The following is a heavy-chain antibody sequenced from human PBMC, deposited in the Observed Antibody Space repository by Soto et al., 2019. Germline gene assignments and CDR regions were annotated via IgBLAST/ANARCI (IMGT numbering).Heavy chain of an antibody. D-gene: IGHD2-2*01. CDR2: IYYSGST. V-gene: IGHV4-39*01. J-gene: IGHJ4*02. CDR3: ARGGGVVVPAATLDY. CDR1: GGSISSSSYY. Sequence: SETLSVTCTVSGGSISSSSYYWGWIRQPPGKGLEWIGSIYYSGSTYYNPSLKSRVTISVDTSKNQFSLKLSSVTAADTAVYYCARGGGVVVPAATLDYWGQGTLVTVSS.